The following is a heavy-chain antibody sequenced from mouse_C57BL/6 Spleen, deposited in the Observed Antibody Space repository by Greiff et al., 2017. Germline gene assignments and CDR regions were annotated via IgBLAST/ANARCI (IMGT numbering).Heavy chain of an antibody. CDR1: GFTFSSYA. V-gene: IGHV5-9-1*02. D-gene: IGHD3-2*02. J-gene: IGHJ2*01. Sequence: EVHLVESGEGLVKPGGSLKLSCAASGFTFSSYAMSWVRQTPEKRLEWVAYISSGGDYLYYADPVKGRFTISRDNARNTLYLQMSSLKSEDTAMYYCTRDRAAQAYFDYWGQGTTLTVSS. CDR3: TRDRAAQAYFDY. CDR2: ISSGGDYL.